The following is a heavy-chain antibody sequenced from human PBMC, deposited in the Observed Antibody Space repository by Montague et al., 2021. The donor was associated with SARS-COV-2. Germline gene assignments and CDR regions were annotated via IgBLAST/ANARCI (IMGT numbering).Heavy chain of an antibody. CDR2: IYTSGST. V-gene: IGHV4-4*07. Sequence: SETLSLTCTVSGGSISSYYWSWIRQPSGKGLEWIGLIYTSGSTNXNPSLKSRVTMSLDTSKNQFSLKLRSVTAADTAVYYCARGSFGMGALDIWGQGTMVIVSS. CDR1: GGSISSYY. J-gene: IGHJ3*02. D-gene: IGHD1-14*01. CDR3: ARGSFGMGALDI.